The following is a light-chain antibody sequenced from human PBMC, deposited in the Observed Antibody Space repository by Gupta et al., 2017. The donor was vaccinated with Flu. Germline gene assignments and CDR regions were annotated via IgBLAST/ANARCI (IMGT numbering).Light chain of an antibody. Sequence: SYELTQPPSVSVSPGQTASIICSGDKLGNKYASWYQQKPGQAPVLVIYQDTKRPSGIPERFSGSNSGNTATLTISGTQAMDEADDYCQAWDSSTPYVFGPGTKVTVL. V-gene: IGLV3-1*01. CDR2: QDT. CDR1: KLGNKY. J-gene: IGLJ1*01. CDR3: QAWDSSTPYV.